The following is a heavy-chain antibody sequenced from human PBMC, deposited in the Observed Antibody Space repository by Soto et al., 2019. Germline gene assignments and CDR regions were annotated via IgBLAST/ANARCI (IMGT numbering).Heavy chain of an antibody. D-gene: IGHD6-13*01. CDR1: GGSISSGGYS. CDR3: ARVIAAADTISVWFDP. Sequence: QLQLQESGSGLVKPSQTLSLTCAVSGGSISSGGYSWSWIRQPPGKGLEWIGYIYHSGSTYYNPSLESRVTVLVERSKTQCSLKLSSVTAADTAVYYCARVIAAADTISVWFDPWGQGTLVTVSS. J-gene: IGHJ5*02. CDR2: IYHSGST. V-gene: IGHV4-30-2*01.